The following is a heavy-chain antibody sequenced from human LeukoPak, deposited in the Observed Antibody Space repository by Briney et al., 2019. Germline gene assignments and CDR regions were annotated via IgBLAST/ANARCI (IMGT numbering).Heavy chain of an antibody. V-gene: IGHV1-69*01. CDR2: IIPIFGTA. CDR1: GGTFSSYA. J-gene: IGHJ6*02. Sequence: SVKVSCKASGGTFSSYAISWVRQAPGQGLEWMGGIIPIFGTANYTQKFQGRVTITADESTSTAYMELSSLRSEDTAVYYCARDHGITIFGVVISNGMDVWGQGTTVTVSS. CDR3: ARDHGITIFGVVISNGMDV. D-gene: IGHD3-3*01.